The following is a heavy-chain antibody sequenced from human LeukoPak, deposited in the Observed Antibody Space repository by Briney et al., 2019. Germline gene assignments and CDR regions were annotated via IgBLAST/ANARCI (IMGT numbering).Heavy chain of an antibody. V-gene: IGHV3-21*01. J-gene: IGHJ3*02. Sequence: GGSLRLSCAASGFTFSSYSMNWVRQAPGKGLEWVSSISSSSSYIYYADSVKGRFTISRDNAKNSLYLQMNSLRAEDTAVCYCARDSLPAAIYAFDIWGQGTMVTVSS. CDR3: ARDSLPAAIYAFDI. D-gene: IGHD2-2*01. CDR1: GFTFSSYS. CDR2: ISSSSSYI.